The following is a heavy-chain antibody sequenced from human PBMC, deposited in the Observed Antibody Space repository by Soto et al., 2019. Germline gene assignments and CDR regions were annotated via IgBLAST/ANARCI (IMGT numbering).Heavy chain of an antibody. D-gene: IGHD3-10*02. CDR1: GFTFSSYG. CDR2: ISYDGSNK. V-gene: IGHV3-30*18. Sequence: QVQLVESGGGVVQPGRSLRLSCAASGFTFSSYGMHWVRQAPGKGLQWVAVISYDGSNKYYADSVKGRFTISRDNSKNTLYLQRNSLRAEDTAVYYCAKDRNPRRDGYNARGAGRDYWGQGTLVTVSS. CDR3: AKDRNPRRDGYNARGAGRDY. J-gene: IGHJ4*02.